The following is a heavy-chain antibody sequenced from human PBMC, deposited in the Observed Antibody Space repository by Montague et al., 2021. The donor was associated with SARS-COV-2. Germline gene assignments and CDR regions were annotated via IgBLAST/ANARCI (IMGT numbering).Heavy chain of an antibody. CDR3: ARVAGGYYHDSSAYFDY. V-gene: IGHV4-34*01. J-gene: IGHJ4*02. Sequence: SETLSLTCAVSGGSFSGYNWCWIRLPPPPGLELIWESNQNGSTNYNPSLTRRVTLSVDTYKKQFSLTLSSLTAADTAVYYYARVAGGYYHDSSAYFDYWGQGSLVTVSS. D-gene: IGHD3-22*01. CDR1: GGSFSGYN. CDR2: SNQNGST.